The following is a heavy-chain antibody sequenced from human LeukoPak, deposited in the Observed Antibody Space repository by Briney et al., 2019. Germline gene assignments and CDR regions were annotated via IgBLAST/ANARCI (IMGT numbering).Heavy chain of an antibody. CDR1: GGSISSYC. CDR3: ARVEGRWLHKAFDI. D-gene: IGHD5-24*01. V-gene: IGHV4-59*01. J-gene: IGHJ3*02. Sequence: PSETLSLTCTVSGGSISSYCWSWIRQPPGKGLEWIGYIYYSGSTNYNPSLKSRVTISVDTSKNQFSLKLSSVTAADTAVYYCARVEGRWLHKAFDIWGQGTMVTASS. CDR2: IYYSGST.